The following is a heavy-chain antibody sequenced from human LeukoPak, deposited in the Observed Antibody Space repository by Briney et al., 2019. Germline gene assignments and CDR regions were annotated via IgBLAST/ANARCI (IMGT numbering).Heavy chain of an antibody. J-gene: IGHJ6*03. D-gene: IGHD2-15*01. V-gene: IGHV4-59*01. CDR1: GGSISSYY. CDR3: AREVEGYCSGGSCYQSRYYYYYYMDV. Sequence: SETLSLTCLVSGGSISSYYWSWIRQPPGTGLEWIGYIYYSGSPNYNPSLKSRVTISVDTYKNQFSLKLSSVTAADTAVYYCAREVEGYCSGGSCYQSRYYYYYYMDVWGKGTTVTVSS. CDR2: IYYSGSP.